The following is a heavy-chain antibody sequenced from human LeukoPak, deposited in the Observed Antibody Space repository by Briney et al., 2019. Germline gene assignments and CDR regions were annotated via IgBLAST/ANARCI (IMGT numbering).Heavy chain of an antibody. CDR2: IYSGGST. D-gene: IGHD4-17*01. CDR1: GFTVSSNY. Sequence: PGGSLRLSCAASGFTVSSNYMSWVRQAPGKGLEWVSVIYSGGSTYYADSVKGRFTISRDNSKNTLYLQMNSLRAEDTAVYYCASGYGDYVESTVFDYWGQGTLVTVSS. CDR3: ASGYGDYVESTVFDY. V-gene: IGHV3-53*05. J-gene: IGHJ4*02.